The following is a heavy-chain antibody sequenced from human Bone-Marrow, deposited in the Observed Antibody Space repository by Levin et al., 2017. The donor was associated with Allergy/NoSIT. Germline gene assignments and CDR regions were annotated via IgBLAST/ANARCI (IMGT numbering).Heavy chain of an antibody. V-gene: IGHV3-53*01. J-gene: IGHJ4*02. CDR2: IYSGGST. CDR1: GFTVSSNY. CDR3: AGGAEKHHYDFVMFY. Sequence: SGGSLRLSCAASGFTVSSNYMSWVRQAPGKGLEWVSVIYSGGSTYYADSVKGRFTISRDNSKNTLYLQMNSLRAEDTAVYYCAGGAEKHHYDFVMFYWGQGTLVTVSS. D-gene: IGHD3-3*01.